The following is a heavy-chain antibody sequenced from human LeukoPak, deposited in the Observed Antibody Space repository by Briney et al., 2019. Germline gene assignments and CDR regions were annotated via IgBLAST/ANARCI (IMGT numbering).Heavy chain of an antibody. CDR1: GFTFSSYS. D-gene: IGHD4-17*01. CDR2: ISSSSSMI. CDR3: AREDYGDYFDY. V-gene: IGHV3-48*04. J-gene: IGHJ4*02. Sequence: PGGSLRLSCAASGFTFSSYSMNWVRQAPGKGLEWVSYISSSSSMIYYADSVKGRFTISRDNAKNTLYLQMHSLRAEDTAVYYCAREDYGDYFDYWGQGTLVTVSS.